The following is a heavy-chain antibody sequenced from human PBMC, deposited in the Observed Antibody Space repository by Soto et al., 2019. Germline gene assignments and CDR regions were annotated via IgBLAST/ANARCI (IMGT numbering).Heavy chain of an antibody. CDR2: ISYDGSNK. D-gene: IGHD3-10*01. V-gene: IGHV3-30*18. CDR3: AKWSTVRGSFDY. CDR1: GFTFSSYG. J-gene: IGHJ4*02. Sequence: PGGSLRLSCAASGFTFSSYGMHWVRQAPGKGLEWVAVISYDGSNKYYADSVKGRFTISRDNSKNTLYLQMNSLRAEDTAVYYCAKWSTVRGSFDYWGQGTLVTVSS.